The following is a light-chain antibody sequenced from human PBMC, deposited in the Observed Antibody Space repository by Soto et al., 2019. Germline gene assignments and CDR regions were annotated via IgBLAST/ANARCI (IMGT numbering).Light chain of an antibody. CDR1: DSDIGTNA. CDR3: ATWDDTVHGPI. CDR2: SNN. J-gene: IGLJ2*01. Sequence: QSALTQPPSVSGAPGLRVTISCSGSDSDIGTNAVNWYQHLPGVAPKLLIYSNNQRPSGVPGRFSASTSGTSASLAISGLQSEDEGDYYCATWDDTVHGPIFGGGTKVTVL. V-gene: IGLV1-44*01.